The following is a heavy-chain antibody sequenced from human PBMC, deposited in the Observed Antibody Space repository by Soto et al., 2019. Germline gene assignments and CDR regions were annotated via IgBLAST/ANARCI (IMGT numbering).Heavy chain of an antibody. CDR1: GDSISRNIYY. Sequence: SETLSLTCTVSGDSISRNIYYWGWIRQPPGKGLEWIGTIYYSGSTYYNPSLKTRVTISVDTSKNQFSLKLSSVTAAETAVYFCASGSSSFNWFDPWGLGTLVTVSS. J-gene: IGHJ5*02. CDR2: IYYSGST. D-gene: IGHD6-13*01. CDR3: ASGSSSFNWFDP. V-gene: IGHV4-39*01.